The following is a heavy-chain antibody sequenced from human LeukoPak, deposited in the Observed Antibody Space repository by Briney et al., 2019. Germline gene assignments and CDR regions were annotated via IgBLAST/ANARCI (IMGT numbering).Heavy chain of an antibody. CDR2: INPNRGGT. CDR3: ASLSVWSLSVYSSGWYRHGMDV. Sequence: ASVKVSFKASGYTFTDYYMHWVLQPPGQGREWMGCINPNRGGTNYAQKFQGRVTMTRDTSISTAYMELSRLRSDDTAVYYCASLSVWSLSVYSSGWYRHGMDVWGQGTTVTVSS. J-gene: IGHJ6*02. V-gene: IGHV1-2*02. D-gene: IGHD6-19*01. CDR1: GYTFTDYY.